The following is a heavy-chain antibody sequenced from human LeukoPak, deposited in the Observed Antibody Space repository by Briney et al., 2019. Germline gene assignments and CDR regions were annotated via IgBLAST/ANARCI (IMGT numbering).Heavy chain of an antibody. CDR1: GFTFSSYG. D-gene: IGHD3-22*01. Sequence: PGRSLRLSCAASGFTFSSYGMHWVRQAPGKGLEWVAVISYDGSNKYYADSAKGRFTISRDNSKNTLYLQMNSLRAEDTAVYYCAKSYYYDSSGYSDYWGQGTLVTVSS. J-gene: IGHJ4*02. V-gene: IGHV3-30*18. CDR2: ISYDGSNK. CDR3: AKSYYYDSSGYSDY.